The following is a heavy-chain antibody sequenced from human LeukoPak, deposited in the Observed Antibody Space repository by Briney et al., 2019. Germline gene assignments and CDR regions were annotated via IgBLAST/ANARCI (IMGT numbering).Heavy chain of an antibody. CDR1: GYTFTGYY. CDR2: INPISGGT. J-gene: IGHJ4*02. CDR3: ARVPNWGFDY. V-gene: IGHV1-2*02. D-gene: IGHD7-27*01. Sequence: ASVKVSCKASGYTFTGYYMHWVRQAPGQGLEWMGWINPISGGTNYAQKFQGRVTMTRATSISTAYMELSSLRSDDTAVYYCARVPNWGFDYWGQGTLVTVSS.